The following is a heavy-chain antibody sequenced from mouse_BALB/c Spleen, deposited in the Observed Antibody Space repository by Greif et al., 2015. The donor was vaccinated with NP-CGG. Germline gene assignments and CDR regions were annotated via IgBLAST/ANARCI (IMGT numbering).Heavy chain of an antibody. CDR3: GRGSFYGQEDY. CDR1: GYSFTGYF. D-gene: IGHD2-10*01. V-gene: IGHV1-37*01. CDR2: INPYNGNT. J-gene: IGHJ2*01. Sequence: EVQLQQSGPELVKPGASVKISCKASGYSFTGYFMNWVKQSHGKSLEWIGRINPYNGNTFYNQKFKGKVTLTVDKSSSTAHMDLLSLTSEDSAVYYCGRGSFYGQEDYWGQGTTLTVSS.